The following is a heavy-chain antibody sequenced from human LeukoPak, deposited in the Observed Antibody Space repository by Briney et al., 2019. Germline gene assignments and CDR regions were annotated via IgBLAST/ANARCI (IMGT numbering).Heavy chain of an antibody. V-gene: IGHV3-23*01. CDR3: AKVGIVVVVAATPYFDY. CDR2: ISGSGGST. CDR1: GFTFSSYA. J-gene: IGHJ4*01. D-gene: IGHD2-15*01. Sequence: GGSLRLSCAASGFTFSSYAMSWVRQAPGKGLEWVSAISGSGGSTYYADSVKGRFTISRDNSKNTLYLQMNSLRAEDTAVYYCAKVGIVVVVAATPYFDYWSQGTLVTVSS.